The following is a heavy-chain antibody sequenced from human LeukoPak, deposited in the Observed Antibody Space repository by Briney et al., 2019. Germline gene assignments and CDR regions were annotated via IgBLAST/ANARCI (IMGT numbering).Heavy chain of an antibody. Sequence: GGSLRLXCTTSGLTFSTSGFNWVRQAPGKGLEWVASIGPTGFDRYHADSIKGRFTISRDNANNFLYLQMDSLRAEDTAVYYCATETNGRHYDYWGQGTLLTVSS. CDR2: IGPTGFDR. CDR3: ATETNGRHYDY. J-gene: IGHJ4*02. CDR1: GLTFSTSG. D-gene: IGHD1-14*01. V-gene: IGHV3-21*06.